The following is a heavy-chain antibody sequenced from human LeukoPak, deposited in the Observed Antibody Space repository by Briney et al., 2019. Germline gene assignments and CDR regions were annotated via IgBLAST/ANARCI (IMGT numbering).Heavy chain of an antibody. D-gene: IGHD6-13*01. CDR3: ARDSVAAAIDY. Sequence: GSLRLSCAASGFTFSSYSMNWVRQAPGKGLEWVSYISSSGSTIYYADSVKGRFTISRDNAKNSLYLQMNSLRAEDTAVYYCARDSVAAAIDYWGQGTLVTVSS. J-gene: IGHJ4*02. V-gene: IGHV3-48*04. CDR1: GFTFSSYS. CDR2: ISSSGSTI.